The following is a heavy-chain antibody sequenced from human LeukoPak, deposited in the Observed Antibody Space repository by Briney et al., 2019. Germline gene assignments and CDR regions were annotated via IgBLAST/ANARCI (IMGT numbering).Heavy chain of an antibody. J-gene: IGHJ4*02. D-gene: IGHD3-22*01. Sequence: GGSLRLSCAASGFNFSRYWMHWVRQVPGKGLVWVSRINRDGSLTTYPDSVKGRFTISRDNSKNTLYVQMNSLRAEDTAVYYCAKPLVSDYYDSSGYWGYWGQGTLVTVSS. V-gene: IGHV3-74*01. CDR3: AKPLVSDYYDSSGYWGY. CDR1: GFNFSRYW. CDR2: INRDGSLT.